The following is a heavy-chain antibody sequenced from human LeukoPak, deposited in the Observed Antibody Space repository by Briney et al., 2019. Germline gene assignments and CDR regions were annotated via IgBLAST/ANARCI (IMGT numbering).Heavy chain of an antibody. Sequence: GGSLRLSCAASGFTFSSYEMNWVRQAPGKGLEWVSYISSSGSTIYYADSVKGRFTISRDNSKNTLYLQMNSLRAEDTAVYYCAKDSRNDRANNWFDPWGQGTLVTVSS. CDR1: GFTFSSYE. D-gene: IGHD1-1*01. V-gene: IGHV3-48*03. CDR3: AKDSRNDRANNWFDP. J-gene: IGHJ5*02. CDR2: ISSSGSTI.